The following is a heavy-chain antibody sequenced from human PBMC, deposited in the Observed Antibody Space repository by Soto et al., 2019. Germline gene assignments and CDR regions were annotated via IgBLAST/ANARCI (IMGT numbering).Heavy chain of an antibody. V-gene: IGHV3-9*01. J-gene: IGHJ4*02. D-gene: IGHD3-3*01. CDR2: ISGTSGSI. Sequence: EVQLVESGGGLVQPGRSLRLSCAASGFTFDDYAMHWVRQAPGKGLVWVSGISGTSGSIGYADSVKGRFTISRDNAKNSLYLQMNSLRAEYTALYYCAKDRYYDFWSGYYTSTFDYWGQGTLVTVSS. CDR1: GFTFDDYA. CDR3: AKDRYYDFWSGYYTSTFDY.